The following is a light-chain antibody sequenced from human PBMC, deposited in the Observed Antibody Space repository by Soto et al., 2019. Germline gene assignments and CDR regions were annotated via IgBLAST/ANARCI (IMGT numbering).Light chain of an antibody. J-gene: IGLJ1*01. CDR3: CSYTSSSTDV. CDR2: EVS. V-gene: IGLV2-14*01. CDR1: SSDVGGYNY. Sequence: QSVLTQPASVSGSPGQSITISCTGTSSDVGGYNYVSWYQQHPGKAPKLMIYEVSNRPSGVSNRFSGSKSGNTASLTISGLQAEDEADYYCCSYTSSSTDVFGTGTKVTVL.